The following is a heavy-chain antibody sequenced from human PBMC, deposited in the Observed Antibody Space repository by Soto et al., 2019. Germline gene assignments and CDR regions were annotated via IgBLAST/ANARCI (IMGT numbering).Heavy chain of an antibody. CDR3: ARGPKIQLWLAYFDY. Sequence: ASVKVSCKASGGTFSSYAISWVRQAPGQGLEWMGGIIPIFGTANYAQKFQGRVTITADESTSTAYMELSSLRSEDTAVYYCARGPKIQLWLAYFDYWGQGTLVTVYS. V-gene: IGHV1-69*13. CDR2: IIPIFGTA. D-gene: IGHD5-18*01. J-gene: IGHJ4*02. CDR1: GGTFSSYA.